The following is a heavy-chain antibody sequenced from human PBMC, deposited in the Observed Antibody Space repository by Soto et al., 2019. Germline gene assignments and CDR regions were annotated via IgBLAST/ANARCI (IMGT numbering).Heavy chain of an antibody. D-gene: IGHD2-2*03. V-gene: IGHV2-5*01. CDR1: GFSLSTSGVG. J-gene: IGHJ3*02. CDR3: AHRLGGGFCSSTSCLDAFDI. CDR2: IYWNDDK. Sequence: QITLKESGPTLVNPTQTLTLTCTFSGFSLSTSGVGVGWIRQPPGKALEWLALIYWNDDKRYSPSLKSRLTITKDTSKNQVVLTMTNMDPVDTATYYCAHRLGGGFCSSTSCLDAFDIWGQGTMVTVSS.